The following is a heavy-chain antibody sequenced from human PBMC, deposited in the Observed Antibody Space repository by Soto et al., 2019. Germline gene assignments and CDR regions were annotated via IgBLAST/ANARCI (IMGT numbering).Heavy chain of an antibody. D-gene: IGHD1-26*01. CDR2: IYYSGST. J-gene: IGHJ5*02. CDR1: GGSISSGGYY. Sequence: SETLSLTCTVSGGSISSGGYYWSWIRQHPGKGLEWIGYIYYSGSTYYNPSLKSRVTISVDTSKNQFSLKLSSVTAADTAVYYCERGPEWEPRGNWFDPWGQGTLVPVYS. CDR3: ERGPEWEPRGNWFDP. V-gene: IGHV4-31*03.